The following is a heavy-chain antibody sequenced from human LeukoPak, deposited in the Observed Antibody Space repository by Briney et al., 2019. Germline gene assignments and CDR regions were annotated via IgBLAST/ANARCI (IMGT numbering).Heavy chain of an antibody. CDR3: AKEIIAVAGDSVFDY. CDR2: IRSDGSNK. Sequence: PGGSLRLSCAASGFGFTSHGMNWVRQTPGKGLEWVAFIRSDGSNKYYADSVKGRFTISRDNSKNTLYLQMNSLRAEDTAVYYCAKEIIAVAGDSVFDYWGQGTLVTVSS. J-gene: IGHJ4*02. CDR1: GFGFTSHG. V-gene: IGHV3-30*02. D-gene: IGHD6-19*01.